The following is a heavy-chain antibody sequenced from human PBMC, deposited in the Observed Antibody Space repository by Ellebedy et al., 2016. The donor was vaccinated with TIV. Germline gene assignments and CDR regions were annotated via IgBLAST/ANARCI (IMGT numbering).Heavy chain of an antibody. CDR1: GGFIGNSY. V-gene: IGHV4-59*01. D-gene: IGHD6-19*01. Sequence: MPSETLSLTCIVSGGFIGNSYWSWIRQPPGKGLEWIGYVYHSGTSDYTPSLRGRVTISVDTSLNQFSLKLNSVTAADTAVYYCARMGEGQQWLAPFDYWGQGTLVTVSS. CDR2: VYHSGTS. J-gene: IGHJ4*02. CDR3: ARMGEGQQWLAPFDY.